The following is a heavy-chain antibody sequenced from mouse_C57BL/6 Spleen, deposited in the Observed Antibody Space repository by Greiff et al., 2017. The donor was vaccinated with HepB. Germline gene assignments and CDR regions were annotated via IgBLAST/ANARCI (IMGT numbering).Heavy chain of an antibody. CDR3: AEGMAEYFDV. Sequence: QVQLKESGPGLVQPSQSLSITCTVSGFSLTSYGVHWVRQSPGKGLEWLGVIWSGGSTDYNAAFISRLSISKDNSKSQVFFKMNSLQADDTAIYYCAEGMAEYFDVWGTGTTVTVSS. J-gene: IGHJ1*03. CDR1: GFSLTSYG. CDR2: IWSGGST. V-gene: IGHV2-2*01. D-gene: IGHD2-3*01.